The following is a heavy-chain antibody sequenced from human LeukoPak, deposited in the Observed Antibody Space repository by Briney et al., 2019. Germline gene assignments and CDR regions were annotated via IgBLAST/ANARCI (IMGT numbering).Heavy chain of an antibody. J-gene: IGHJ4*02. D-gene: IGHD2-15*01. V-gene: IGHV1-8*03. CDR3: AREGLDY. CDR2: MNPNSGNT. CDR1: GYSFTSYD. Sequence: ASVKVSCRASGYSFTSYDINWVRQATGQGLEWMGYMNPNSGNTGYAQNFQGRVTITSDTSISTAYMELSSLRSDDTAVYYCAREGLDYWGQGTLVTVSP.